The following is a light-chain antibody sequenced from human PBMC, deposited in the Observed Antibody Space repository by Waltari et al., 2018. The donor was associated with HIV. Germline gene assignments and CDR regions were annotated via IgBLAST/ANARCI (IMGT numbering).Light chain of an antibody. CDR2: GAS. Sequence: IVLTHSPGTMLLPPSERATLSCRASQSISSSYFAWYQQKPGQAPRLLIYGASSRATGIPDRFSGSGSGTDFTLTISRVEPEDFAVYYCQQYGSSPLTFGGGTKVEIK. V-gene: IGKV3-20*01. J-gene: IGKJ4*01. CDR1: QSISSSY. CDR3: QQYGSSPLT.